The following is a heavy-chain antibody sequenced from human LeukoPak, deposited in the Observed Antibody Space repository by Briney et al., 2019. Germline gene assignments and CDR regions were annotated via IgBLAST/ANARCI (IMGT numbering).Heavy chain of an antibody. CDR2: IYYSGST. V-gene: IGHV4-39*07. CDR3: SAAYYYYMDV. Sequence: PSETLSLTCTVSGGSISSYYWGWIRQPPGKGLEWIGSIYYSGSTYYNPSLKSRVTISVDTSKNQFSLKLSSVTAADTAVYYASAAYYYYMDVWGKGTTVTVSS. CDR1: GGSISSYY. D-gene: IGHD6-25*01. J-gene: IGHJ6*03.